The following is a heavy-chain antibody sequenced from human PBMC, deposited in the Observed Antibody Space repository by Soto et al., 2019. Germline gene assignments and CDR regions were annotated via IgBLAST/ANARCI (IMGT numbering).Heavy chain of an antibody. CDR3: AHTVAVAAGYWYFDL. CDR2: IYWDDDK. Sequence: QITLKESGPTLVKPTQTLTLTCTFSGFSLSTSGVGVGWIRQPPGKALEWLALIYWDDDKRYSPSLKSMLTITKDTSKNPVVLTMTNMDPVDTATYYCAHTVAVAAGYWYFDLWGRGTLVTVSS. J-gene: IGHJ2*01. D-gene: IGHD6-19*01. CDR1: GFSLSTSGVG. V-gene: IGHV2-5*02.